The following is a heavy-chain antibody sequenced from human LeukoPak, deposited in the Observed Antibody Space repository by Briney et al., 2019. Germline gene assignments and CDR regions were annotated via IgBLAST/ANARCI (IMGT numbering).Heavy chain of an antibody. J-gene: IGHJ4*02. Sequence: ASVKVSCKASGYTFTCYYMHWVRQAPGQGLEWMGRINPNSGGTNYAQRFRGRVTMTRDTSISTAYMELSRLRSDDTAVYYCARVPRSGAVAGTGYWGQGTLVTVSS. CDR1: GYTFTCYY. D-gene: IGHD6-19*01. CDR2: INPNSGGT. V-gene: IGHV1-2*06. CDR3: ARVPRSGAVAGTGY.